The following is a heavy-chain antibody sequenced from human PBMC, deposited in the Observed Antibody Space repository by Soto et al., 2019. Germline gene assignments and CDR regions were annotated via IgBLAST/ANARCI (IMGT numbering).Heavy chain of an antibody. CDR2: INAGNGNT. CDR3: ARGSNYGDYELLVLLDY. Sequence: ASVKVSCKASGYTFTSYAMHWVRQAPGQRLEWMGWINAGNGNTKYSQKFQGRVTITRDTSASTAYMELSSLRSEDTAVYYCARGSNYGDYELLVLLDYWGQGTLVTVSS. CDR1: GYTFTSYA. V-gene: IGHV1-3*01. D-gene: IGHD4-17*01. J-gene: IGHJ4*02.